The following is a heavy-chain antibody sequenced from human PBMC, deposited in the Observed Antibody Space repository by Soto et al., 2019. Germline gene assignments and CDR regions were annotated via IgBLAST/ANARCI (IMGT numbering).Heavy chain of an antibody. CDR3: AREIDGYYGMDV. CDR2: IIPMFGTA. Sequence: QVQLVQSGAEVKKPGSSVKVSCKAYGGTFSTDSISWVRQAPGQGLEWMGGIIPMFGTANNAQKFQGRVTITADESTSTAYMELSSLRSEDTAVYFCAREIDGYYGMDVWGQGTTVTV. CDR1: GGTFSTDS. V-gene: IGHV1-69*12. J-gene: IGHJ6*02.